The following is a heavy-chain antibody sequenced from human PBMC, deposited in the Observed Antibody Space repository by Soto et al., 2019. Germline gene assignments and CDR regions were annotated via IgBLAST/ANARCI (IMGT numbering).Heavy chain of an antibody. Sequence: EVQLVESGGGLVQPGGSLRLSCAASGFTFSSYSMNWVRQAPGKGLEWVSYISSSSSTIYYADSVKGRFTISRDNAKNSLYLQRTSLRDEDTAVYYCATYGRDPYYYYGMDVWGQGTTVTVSS. J-gene: IGHJ6*02. V-gene: IGHV3-48*02. CDR3: ATYGRDPYYYYGMDV. CDR1: GFTFSSYS. CDR2: ISSSSSTI. D-gene: IGHD4-17*01.